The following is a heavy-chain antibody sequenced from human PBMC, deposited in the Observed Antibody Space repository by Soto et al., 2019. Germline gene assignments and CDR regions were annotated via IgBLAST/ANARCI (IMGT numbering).Heavy chain of an antibody. CDR2: IYYSGST. V-gene: IGHV4-59*01. Sequence: SETLSLTCTVSGGSISSYYWSWIRQPPGKGLEWIGYIYYSGSTNYNPSLKSRVTISVDTSKNQFSLKLSSVTAADTAVYYCASSIVGGPDFDYWGQGTLVSVSS. CDR3: ASSIVGGPDFDY. D-gene: IGHD1-26*01. J-gene: IGHJ4*02. CDR1: GGSISSYY.